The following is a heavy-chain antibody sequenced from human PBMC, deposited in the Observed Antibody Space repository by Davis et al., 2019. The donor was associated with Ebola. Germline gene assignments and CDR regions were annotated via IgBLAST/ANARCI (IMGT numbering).Heavy chain of an antibody. V-gene: IGHV6-1*01. CDR1: GDSVSTNSAA. CDR3: ARDPPGDQSYDV. Sequence: HSQTLSLTCAISGDSVSTNSAAWGWIRQSPSRGLEWLGRTYYRSQWYFNYAVSMDGRITVIPDTSKNHFSLLLTSVTPDDTALYFCARDPPGDQSYDVWGQGTMVTVSS. D-gene: IGHD2-21*01. J-gene: IGHJ3*01. CDR2: TYYRSQWYF.